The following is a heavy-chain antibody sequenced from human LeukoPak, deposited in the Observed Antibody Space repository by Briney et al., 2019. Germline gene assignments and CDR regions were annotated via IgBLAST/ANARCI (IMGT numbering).Heavy chain of an antibody. V-gene: IGHV4-59*01. D-gene: IGHD2-2*01. CDR2: IYYSGST. J-gene: IGHJ5*02. Sequence: SETLSLTCTVSGGSISSYYWSWIRQPPGKGLEWIGYIYYSGSTNYNPSLKSRVTISVDTSKNQFSLKLSSVTAADTAVYYCARERHIVVVPAATWHNWFDPWGQGTLVTVSS. CDR1: GGSISSYY. CDR3: ARERHIVVVPAATWHNWFDP.